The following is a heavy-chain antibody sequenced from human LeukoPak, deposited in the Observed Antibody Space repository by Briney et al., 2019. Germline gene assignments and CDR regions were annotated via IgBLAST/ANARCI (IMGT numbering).Heavy chain of an antibody. CDR2: IRKKANSYTT. D-gene: IGHD3-22*01. V-gene: IGHV3-72*01. CDR3: ARGGDHYYDSSGYYGLPYFDY. CDR1: GFTFSDHY. Sequence: QTGGSLRLSCATSGFTFSDHYMDWVRQAPGKGLEWVGRIRKKANSYTTAYAASVKGRFTVSRDDSKNSLYLQMNSLITEDTAVYYCARGGDHYYDSSGYYGLPYFDYWGQGTLVTVSS. J-gene: IGHJ4*02.